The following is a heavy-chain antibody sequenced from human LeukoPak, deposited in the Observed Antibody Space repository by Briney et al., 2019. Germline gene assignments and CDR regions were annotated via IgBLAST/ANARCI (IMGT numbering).Heavy chain of an antibody. Sequence: PGGSLRLSCAASGFTFSSYEMNWVRQAPGKGLEWVSYISSSGSTIYYADSVKGRFTISRDNAKNSLYLQMNSLRAEDTAVYYCARTYSGSYFGFDYWGQGTLVTVSS. J-gene: IGHJ4*02. CDR3: ARTYSGSYFGFDY. D-gene: IGHD1-26*01. CDR1: GFTFSSYE. V-gene: IGHV3-48*03. CDR2: ISSSGSTI.